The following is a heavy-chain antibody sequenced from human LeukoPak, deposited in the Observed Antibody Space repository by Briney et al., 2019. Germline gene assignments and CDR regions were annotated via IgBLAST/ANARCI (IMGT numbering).Heavy chain of an antibody. J-gene: IGHJ4*02. V-gene: IGHV1-3*01. CDR2: INAGNGNT. Sequence: ASVKVSCKASGYTFTSYAMHWVRQAPGQRLEWMGWINAGNGNTKYSQKFQGRVTITRDTPASTAYMELSSLRSEDTAVYYCARALRELPFDYWGQGTLVTVSS. D-gene: IGHD3-10*01. CDR1: GYTFTSYA. CDR3: ARALRELPFDY.